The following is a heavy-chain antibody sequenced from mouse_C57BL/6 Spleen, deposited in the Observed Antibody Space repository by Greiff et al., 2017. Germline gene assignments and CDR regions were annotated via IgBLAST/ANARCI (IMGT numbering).Heavy chain of an antibody. CDR1: GYTFTDYY. CDR2: INPNNGGT. V-gene: IGHV1-26*01. CDR3: ARGAVYDYAGYWYFDV. J-gene: IGHJ1*03. D-gene: IGHD2-4*01. Sequence: EVQLQQSGPELVKPGASVKISCKASGYTFTDYYMNWVKQSHGKSLEWIGDINPNNGGTSYNQKFKGKATLTVDKSSSTAYMELRSLTSEDSAVYYCARGAVYDYAGYWYFDVCGTGTTVTVSS.